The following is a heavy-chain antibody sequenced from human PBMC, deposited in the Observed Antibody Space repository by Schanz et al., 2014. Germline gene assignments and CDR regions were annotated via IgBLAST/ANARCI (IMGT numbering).Heavy chain of an antibody. Sequence: EVQLLESGGALEQPGGSLRLSCAASGITFSDYAMSWVRQAPGKGLEWVSTIASGGSHTFYADSVTGRFTISGDNSKNTLFLQMNSLRVEDTAIYYCAKLDGYAYGSMGQEYFDYWGQGTLVAVSS. J-gene: IGHJ4*02. CDR1: GITFSDYA. CDR3: AKLDGYAYGSMGQEYFDY. CDR2: IASGGSHT. V-gene: IGHV3-23*01. D-gene: IGHD5-18*01.